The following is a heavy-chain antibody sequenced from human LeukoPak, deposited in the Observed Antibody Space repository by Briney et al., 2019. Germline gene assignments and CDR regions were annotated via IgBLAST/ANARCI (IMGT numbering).Heavy chain of an antibody. CDR3: ARAWGESLKRAAAEPTYYYYGMDV. Sequence: PSETLSLTCTVSGGSISSSSYYWGWIRQPPGRGLEWIGSIYYRGSTYYNSSLRSRVTFSLDTSKSQFSLKLSSVTAADTAVYYCARAWGESLKRAAAEPTYYYYGMDVWGQGTTVTVS. CDR1: GGSISSSSYY. D-gene: IGHD6-13*01. V-gene: IGHV4-39*07. CDR2: IYYRGST. J-gene: IGHJ6*02.